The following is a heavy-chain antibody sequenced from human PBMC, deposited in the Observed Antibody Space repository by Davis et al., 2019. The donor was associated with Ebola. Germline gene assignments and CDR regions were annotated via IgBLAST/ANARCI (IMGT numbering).Heavy chain of an antibody. CDR1: GDTFTSYD. J-gene: IGHJ4*02. CDR2: MNPNSGNT. CDR3: ARGTRSFDH. V-gene: IGHV1-8*01. Sequence: AASAQVSCKASGDTFTSYDINWVRQATGQGLEWMGWMNPNSGNTGYAQKFQDRITLTRSTSISTAYMDLSSLTSEGTAVYYCARGTRSFDHWGQGTLVSVSS.